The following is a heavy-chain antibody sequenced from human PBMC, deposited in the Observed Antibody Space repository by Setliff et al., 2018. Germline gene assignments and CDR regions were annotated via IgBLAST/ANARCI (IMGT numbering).Heavy chain of an antibody. CDR2: IYHSGST. V-gene: IGHV4-38-2*02. CDR3: APHPSCSGGNCYSWYFFDY. CDR1: GYSISSGYY. Sequence: SETLSLTCTVSGYSISSGYYWGWIRQPPGKVLEWIGSIYHSGSTYYNPSLKSRVTISVDTSKNQFSLKLSSVTAADTAVYYCAPHPSCSGGNCYSWYFFDYWGQGTLVTVSS. J-gene: IGHJ4*02. D-gene: IGHD2-15*01.